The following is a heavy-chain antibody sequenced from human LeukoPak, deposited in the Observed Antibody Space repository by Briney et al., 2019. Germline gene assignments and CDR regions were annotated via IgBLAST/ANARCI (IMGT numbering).Heavy chain of an antibody. D-gene: IGHD1-26*01. CDR2: ISSSSDTI. CDR3: ARGWSGSYPNYFDY. J-gene: IGHJ4*02. Sequence: GGSLRLSCAASGYTFSSYSMNWVRQAPGKGLEWVSYISSSSDTIYYADSVKGRFTISRDNAKNSLYLQMNSLRGEDTAVYYCARGWSGSYPNYFDYWGQGTLVTVSS. CDR1: GYTFSSYS. V-gene: IGHV3-48*01.